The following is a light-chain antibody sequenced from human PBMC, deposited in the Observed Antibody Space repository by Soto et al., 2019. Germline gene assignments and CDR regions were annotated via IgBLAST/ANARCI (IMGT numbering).Light chain of an antibody. Sequence: DIXXTQSPSFLSASVGDRVTITCRASQGISSNLAWYQQKPGKAPKLLIYAASTLQSGVQSRFSGSGSGTEFTLTISSLQPEDFATYYCKQFNSYPITFGQGTRLEI. CDR2: AAS. CDR3: KQFNSYPIT. CDR1: QGISSN. J-gene: IGKJ5*01. V-gene: IGKV1-9*01.